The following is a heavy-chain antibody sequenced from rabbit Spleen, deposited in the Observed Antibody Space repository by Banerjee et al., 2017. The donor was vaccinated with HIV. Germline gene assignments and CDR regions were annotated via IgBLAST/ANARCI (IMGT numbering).Heavy chain of an antibody. J-gene: IGHJ4*01. CDR2: IYTGSGST. Sequence: QEQLEESGGDLVKPGASLTLTCTASGFDLSSYYYMCRVRQAPGKGLEWIACIYTGSGSTYYASWAKGRFTISKTSSNTLYLQLNSLTAADTATYFCVRDIWHFNFWGQGTLVTVS. CDR1: GFDLSSYYY. CDR3: VRDIWHFNF. V-gene: IGHV1S45*01.